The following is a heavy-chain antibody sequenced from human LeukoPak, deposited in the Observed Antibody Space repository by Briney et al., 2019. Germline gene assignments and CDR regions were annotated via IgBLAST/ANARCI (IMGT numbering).Heavy chain of an antibody. CDR1: GYTFTGYY. Sequence: ASVKVSRKASGYTFTGYYMHWVRQAPGQGLEWMGRINPNSGGTNYAQKFQGRVTMTRDTPISTAYMELSRLRSDDTAVYYCARFPRKTVTTNYWGQGTLVTVSS. D-gene: IGHD4-17*01. V-gene: IGHV1-2*06. J-gene: IGHJ4*02. CDR2: INPNSGGT. CDR3: ARFPRKTVTTNY.